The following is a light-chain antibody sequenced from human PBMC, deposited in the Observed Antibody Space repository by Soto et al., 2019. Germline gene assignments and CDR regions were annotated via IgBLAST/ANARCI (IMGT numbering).Light chain of an antibody. CDR3: QQYGSLSWT. V-gene: IGKV3-20*01. CDR1: QSVSSNY. CDR2: GAS. Sequence: DIVLTQSPGTLSLSPGERATLSCRASQSVSSNYLAWYQQKPGQAPRLLIHGASTRATGVPDRFSGSGSGTDFTLTISRLEPEDFAVYHCQQYGSLSWTFGQGTKFEIK. J-gene: IGKJ1*01.